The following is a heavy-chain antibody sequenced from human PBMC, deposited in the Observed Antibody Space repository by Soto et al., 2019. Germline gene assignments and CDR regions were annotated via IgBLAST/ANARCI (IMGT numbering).Heavy chain of an antibody. CDR2: KYYRSKWFN. V-gene: IGHV6-1*01. Sequence: SQTLSVTCAISVDSVSSDSAAWNWIRQSPSRGLEWLGRKYYRSKWFNNDALSVKSRITINPDTSKNQFSLQLNYVTPEDTDVYYCARGDQGFDYWGQGTLVTVYS. CDR3: ARGDQGFDY. CDR1: VDSVSSDSAA. D-gene: IGHD3-16*01. J-gene: IGHJ4*02.